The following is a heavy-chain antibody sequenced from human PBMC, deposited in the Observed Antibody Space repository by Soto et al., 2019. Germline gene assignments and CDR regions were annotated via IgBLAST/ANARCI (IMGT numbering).Heavy chain of an antibody. D-gene: IGHD4-17*01. Sequence: SETLSLTCTVSGGSISSSSYYWGWIRQPPGKGLEWIGSIYYSGSTYYNPSLKSRVTISVDTSKNQFSLKLSSVTAADTAVYYCARRASRVRLEYYFDYWGQGTLVTVSS. CDR2: IYYSGST. J-gene: IGHJ4*02. CDR3: ARRASRVRLEYYFDY. V-gene: IGHV4-39*01. CDR1: GGSISSSSYY.